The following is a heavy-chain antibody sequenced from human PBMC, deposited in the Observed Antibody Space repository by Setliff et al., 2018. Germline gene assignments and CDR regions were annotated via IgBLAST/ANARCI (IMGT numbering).Heavy chain of an antibody. CDR3: ARDLDYQYYYETSGRDAFDI. D-gene: IGHD3-22*01. CDR1: GYTLTNYY. CDR2: INPSGGLT. Sequence: ASVKVSCKASGYTLTNYYMHWVRQAPGQGLEWMGIINPSGGLTRYAQKFQGRVTMTRDTSTSTAYMELRSLRSDDTAVYYCARDLDYQYYYETSGRDAFDIWGLGTMVTVSS. V-gene: IGHV1-46*01. J-gene: IGHJ3*02.